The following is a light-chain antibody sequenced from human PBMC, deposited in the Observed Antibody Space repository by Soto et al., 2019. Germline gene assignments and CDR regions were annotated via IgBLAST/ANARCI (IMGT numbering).Light chain of an antibody. Sequence: QSVLTQPASVSGSPGQSITISCTGTSSDVGGYNYVSWYQHHPGKAPKFMIYDVTNRPSGVSNRFSGSKSGNTASLTISGLLAEDEADYYCLSYTSSSTWVFGGGTKLTVL. CDR2: DVT. J-gene: IGLJ3*02. CDR1: SSDVGGYNY. V-gene: IGLV2-14*03. CDR3: LSYTSSSTWV.